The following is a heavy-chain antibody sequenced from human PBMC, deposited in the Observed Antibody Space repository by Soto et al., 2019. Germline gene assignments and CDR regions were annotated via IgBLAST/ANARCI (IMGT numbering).Heavy chain of an antibody. J-gene: IGHJ6*02. Sequence: RDSSAVAEDTCRGCARGRVNQTQGKGLEWVSDLIDSGGSTYYADSVKGRFTISRDNAKSTLYLQMNSLRAEDTALYFCAKGRSYCYYYGVDVWGQGTTGTVSS. CDR3: AKGRSYCYYYGVDV. CDR2: LIDSGGST. V-gene: IGHV3-23*01. CDR1: EDTCRGCA.